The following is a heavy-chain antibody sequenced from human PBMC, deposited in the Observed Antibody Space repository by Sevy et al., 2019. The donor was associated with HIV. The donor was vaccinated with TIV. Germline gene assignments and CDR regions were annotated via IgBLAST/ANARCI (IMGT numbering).Heavy chain of an antibody. V-gene: IGHV3-30*18. J-gene: IGHJ4*02. CDR3: AKLDYDILTGNPDY. Sequence: WGSLRLSCAASGFTFSRYGMHWVRQAPGKGLEWVAVISFDGSKKYYGDSVKGRFTISRDNSKNTLYLAMSSLSPEDTAVYYCAKLDYDILTGNPDYWGQGTLVTVSS. CDR1: GFTFSRYG. D-gene: IGHD3-9*01. CDR2: ISFDGSKK.